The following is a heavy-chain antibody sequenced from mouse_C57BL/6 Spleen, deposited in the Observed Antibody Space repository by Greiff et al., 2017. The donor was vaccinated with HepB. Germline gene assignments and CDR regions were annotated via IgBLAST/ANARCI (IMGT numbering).Heavy chain of an antibody. Sequence: EVKLVESEGGLVQPGRSMKLSCTASGFTFSDYYMAWVRQVPEKGLEWVANINYDGSSTYYLDSLKSRFIISRDNAKNILYLQMSSLKSEDTATYYCARDGYSFDYWGQGTTLTVSS. V-gene: IGHV5-16*01. D-gene: IGHD2-3*01. CDR3: ARDGYSFDY. CDR2: INYDGSST. J-gene: IGHJ2*01. CDR1: GFTFSDYY.